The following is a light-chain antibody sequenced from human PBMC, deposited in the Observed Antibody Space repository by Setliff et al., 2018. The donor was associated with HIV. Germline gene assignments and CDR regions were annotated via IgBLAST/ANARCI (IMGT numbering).Light chain of an antibody. CDR1: SEYSDYG. CDR2: LSSDGSH. CDR3: HTWGPGLLYV. J-gene: IGLJ1*01. V-gene: IGLV4-69*01. Sequence: QPVLTQSPSASASLGASVKLTCSLSSEYSDYGVAWHQQQPDKGPRFLMKLSSDGSHTKGDGIPDRFSGSSSGAERYLTISSLQSDDEADYYCHTWGPGLLYVFGPGTKV.